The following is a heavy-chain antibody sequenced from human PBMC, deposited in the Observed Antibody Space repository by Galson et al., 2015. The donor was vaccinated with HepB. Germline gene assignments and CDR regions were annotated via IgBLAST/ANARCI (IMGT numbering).Heavy chain of an antibody. J-gene: IGHJ5*01. CDR2: VSGSSDYT. V-gene: IGHV3-23*01. CDR1: GFTFNRHA. D-gene: IGHD5-18*01. Sequence: SLRLSCAASGFTFNRHAMSWVRQAPGKGLEWVSVVSGSSDYTFYADSVRGRFTISRDNSKNTLYLQMNSQRAEDTALYYCAKGYGLFDSWGQGTLVTVSS. CDR3: AKGYGLFDS.